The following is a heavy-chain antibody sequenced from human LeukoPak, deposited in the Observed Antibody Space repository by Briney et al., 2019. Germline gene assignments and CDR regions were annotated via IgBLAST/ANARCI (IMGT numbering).Heavy chain of an antibody. CDR2: IYPGDSDT. D-gene: IGHD4-23*01. CDR1: GYSFTSYW. V-gene: IGHV5-51*01. Sequence: GESLKISCKGSGYSFTSYWIGWVRQMPGKGLEWMGIIYPGDSDTRYSPSFQGQVTISADKSITTAYLQWSSLKASDTAIYYCARHDGFSDDYGGHGFDYWGQGTLVTVSS. J-gene: IGHJ4*02. CDR3: ARHDGFSDDYGGHGFDY.